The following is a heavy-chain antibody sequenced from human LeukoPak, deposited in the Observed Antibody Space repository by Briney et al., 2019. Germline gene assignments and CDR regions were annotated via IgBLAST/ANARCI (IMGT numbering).Heavy chain of an antibody. CDR2: ISSSSSYI. Sequence: GGSLRLSCAASGFTFSSYSMNWVRQAPGKGLEWVSSISSSSSYIYYADSVKGRFTISRDNAKNSLYLQMNSLRAEDTAVYYYARDGSGYSYGYYYYYGMDVWGQGTTVTVSS. J-gene: IGHJ6*02. V-gene: IGHV3-21*01. CDR3: ARDGSGYSYGYYYYYGMDV. D-gene: IGHD5-18*01. CDR1: GFTFSSYS.